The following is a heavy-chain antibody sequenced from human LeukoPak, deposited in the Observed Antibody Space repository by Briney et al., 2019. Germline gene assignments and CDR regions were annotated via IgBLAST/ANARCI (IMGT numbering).Heavy chain of an antibody. D-gene: IGHD1-14*01. CDR3: AKSNTESQTTVGN. CDR1: GFTFNTHG. Sequence: PGGSLRLSCAASGFTFNTHGMHWVRQAPGKGLEWIAVVWSDGSNRFYADSVEGRFTISRDNSKSTLYLQMNSLRAEDTAVYYCAKSNTESQTTVGNWGQGTLVSVSS. V-gene: IGHV3-33*06. CDR2: VWSDGSNR. J-gene: IGHJ4*02.